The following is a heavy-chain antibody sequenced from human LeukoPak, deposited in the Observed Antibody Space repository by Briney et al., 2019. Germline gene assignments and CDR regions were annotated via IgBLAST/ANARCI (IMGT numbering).Heavy chain of an antibody. CDR2: INHSGST. V-gene: IGHV4-34*01. J-gene: IGHJ4*02. CDR3: ARGYYSGSYRVDY. D-gene: IGHD1-26*01. CDR1: GGSFSGYY. Sequence: SETLSLTCAVYGGSFSGYYWSWIRQPPGKGLEWIGEINHSGSTNYNPSLKSRVTISVDTSKNQFSLKLKSVTAADTAVYYCARGYYSGSYRVDYWGQGILVTVSS.